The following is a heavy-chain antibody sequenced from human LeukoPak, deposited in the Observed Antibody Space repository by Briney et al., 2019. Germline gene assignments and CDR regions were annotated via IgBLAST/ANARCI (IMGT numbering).Heavy chain of an antibody. J-gene: IGHJ4*02. Sequence: PGGSLRLSCAASGFSVSSNWMQWVRQAPGKGLVWVSRISIDGGDTVYADSVKGRFTVSRDNAKDTLYLQMNSLRVEDTAVYYCARGPYYAAGSFDYWGQGTLVTVSS. CDR2: ISIDGGDT. CDR3: ARGPYYAAGSFDY. D-gene: IGHD3-10*01. CDR1: GFSVSSNW. V-gene: IGHV3-74*01.